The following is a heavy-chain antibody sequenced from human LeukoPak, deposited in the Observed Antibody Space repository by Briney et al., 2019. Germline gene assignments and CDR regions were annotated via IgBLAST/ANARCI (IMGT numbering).Heavy chain of an antibody. CDR1: GFTFSSYW. Sequence: GGSLRLSCAASGFTFSSYWMSWVRQAPGKVLEWVANIKQNGSEKYYVDSVKGRFTISRDNAKNSLYLQMNSLRAEDTAVYYCARAGLLWFGELFDFDYWGQGTLVTVSS. J-gene: IGHJ4*02. V-gene: IGHV3-7*01. CDR3: ARAGLLWFGELFDFDY. D-gene: IGHD3-10*01. CDR2: IKQNGSEK.